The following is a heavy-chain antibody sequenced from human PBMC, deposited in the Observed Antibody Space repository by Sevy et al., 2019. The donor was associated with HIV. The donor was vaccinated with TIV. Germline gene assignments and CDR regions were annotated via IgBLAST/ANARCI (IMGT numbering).Heavy chain of an antibody. V-gene: IGHV3-72*01. J-gene: IGHJ6*02. CDR1: GFTFSDHY. Sequence: GGFLRLSCAASGFTFSDHYMDWVRQAPGKGLDWVGRIRKKANGYSTEYAASVKGRFTVSRDDSKNSLSLQMNSLKSEDTAVYYCARIEMNHFVMDVWGQGTTVTVSS. CDR3: ARIEMNHFVMDV. CDR2: IRKKANGYST.